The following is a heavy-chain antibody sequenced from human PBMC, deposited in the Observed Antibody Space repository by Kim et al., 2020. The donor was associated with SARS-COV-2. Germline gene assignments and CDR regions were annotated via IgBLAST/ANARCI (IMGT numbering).Heavy chain of an antibody. CDR3: ATTYYDFWSGYSP. D-gene: IGHD3-3*01. J-gene: IGHJ6*02. V-gene: IGHV4-39*01. Sequence: NATLKSRVTISVDPSKNQFSLKLSSVTAADTAVYYCATTYYDFWSGYSPWGQGTTVTVSS.